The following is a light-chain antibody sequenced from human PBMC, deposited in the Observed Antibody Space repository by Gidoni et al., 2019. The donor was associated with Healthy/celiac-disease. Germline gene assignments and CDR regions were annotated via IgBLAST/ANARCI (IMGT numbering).Light chain of an antibody. CDR1: QSVLYSSNNKNY. CDR3: QQYYSTPLL. Sequence: DIVMTQSPDSLAVSLGERATINCKSSQSVLYSSNNKNYLAWYQQKPGQPPKLLIYWASTRESGVPDRFSGSGSGTDFTLTISSLQAEDVAVYYCQQYYSTPLLFGGGIKVEIK. CDR2: WAS. J-gene: IGKJ4*01. V-gene: IGKV4-1*01.